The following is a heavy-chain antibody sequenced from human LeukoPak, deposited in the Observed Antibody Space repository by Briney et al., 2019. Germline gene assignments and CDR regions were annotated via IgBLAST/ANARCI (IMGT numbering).Heavy chain of an antibody. J-gene: IGHJ6*04. D-gene: IGHD3-22*01. CDR1: GFTFSSYG. V-gene: IGHV3-30*02. Sequence: GGSLRLSCAASGFTFSSYGMHWVRQAPGKGLEWVAFIRYDGSNKYYADSVKGRFTISRDNAKNSLYLQMNSLRAEDTAVYYCARGPTMRMDVWGKGTTVTVSS. CDR2: IRYDGSNK. CDR3: ARGPTMRMDV.